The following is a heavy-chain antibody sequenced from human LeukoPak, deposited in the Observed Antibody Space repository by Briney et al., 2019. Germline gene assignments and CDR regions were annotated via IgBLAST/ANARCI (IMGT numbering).Heavy chain of an antibody. V-gene: IGHV3-48*03. CDR3: AKESTVTPGNVNWFDS. J-gene: IGHJ5*01. D-gene: IGHD4-17*01. CDR1: GFTFSSYE. CDR2: ISSSGSTI. Sequence: PGGSLRLSCAASGFTFSSYEMNWVRQAPGKGLEWVSYISSSGSTIYYADSVKGRFTISRDNSKNTLYLQMKSLRAEDTAVYYCAKESTVTPGNVNWFDSWGQGTLVTVSS.